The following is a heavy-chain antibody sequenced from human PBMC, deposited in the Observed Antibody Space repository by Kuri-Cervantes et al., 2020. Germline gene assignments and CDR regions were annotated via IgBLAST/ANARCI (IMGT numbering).Heavy chain of an antibody. CDR1: GYSISSSYY. Sequence: SQTLSLTCAVSGYSISSSYYWGWIRQPPGKGLEWIGSIYHSGSTYYNPSLKSRVTISVDRSKNQFSLRLTSVTAADTAVYYCAREREQQLPFDYWGQGTLVTVSS. CDR3: AREREQQLPFDY. J-gene: IGHJ4*02. D-gene: IGHD6-13*01. CDR2: IYHSGST. V-gene: IGHV4-38-2*02.